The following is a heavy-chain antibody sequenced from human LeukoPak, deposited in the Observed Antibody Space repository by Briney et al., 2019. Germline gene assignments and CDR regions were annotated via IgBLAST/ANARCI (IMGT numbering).Heavy chain of an antibody. CDR1: GFTFNSYG. J-gene: IGHJ4*02. V-gene: IGHV3-23*01. CDR2: ISGSAGTT. CDR3: AKAGYSGSYYFDY. Sequence: GGSLRLSCAASGFTFNSYGMSWVRQAPGKGLEWVSGISGSAGTTYYADSVRGRFTISRDNSRNTLYLQMNSLRAEDTAVYYCAKAGYSGSYYFDYWGQGTLVAVSS. D-gene: IGHD1-26*01.